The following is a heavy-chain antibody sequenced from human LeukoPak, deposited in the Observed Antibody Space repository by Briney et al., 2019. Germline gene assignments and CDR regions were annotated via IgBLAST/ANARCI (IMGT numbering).Heavy chain of an antibody. CDR2: IRSKANSYAT. Sequence: PGGSLRLSCAASGFTFSGSAMHWVRQASGKGLEWVGRIRSKANSYATAYAASVKGRFTISRDDSKNTAYLQMNNLKTEDTAVYYCTSPSESNWGWEYMDVWGKGTTVTVSS. D-gene: IGHD7-27*01. J-gene: IGHJ6*03. CDR1: GFTFSGSA. CDR3: TSPSESNWGWEYMDV. V-gene: IGHV3-73*01.